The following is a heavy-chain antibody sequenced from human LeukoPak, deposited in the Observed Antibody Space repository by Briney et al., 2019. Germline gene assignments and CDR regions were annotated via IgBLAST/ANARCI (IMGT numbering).Heavy chain of an antibody. D-gene: IGHD3-9*01. J-gene: IGHJ4*02. CDR1: GYTFTGYY. CDR2: INPNSGGT. CDR3: ARSPDILTGENFDY. Sequence: ASVKVSCKASGYTFTGYYMNWVRRAPGQGLEWMGWINPNSGGTNYAQKFYARVTMTRDTSISTAYMELSRLRSDDTAVFYCARSPDILTGENFDYWGQGTLVTVSS. V-gene: IGHV1-2*02.